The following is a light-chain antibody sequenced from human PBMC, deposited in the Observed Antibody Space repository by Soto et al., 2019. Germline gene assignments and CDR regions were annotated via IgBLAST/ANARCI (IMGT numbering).Light chain of an antibody. CDR1: SSDVGSYNL. V-gene: IGLV2-23*03. CDR3: CSYAGSSTFVV. Sequence: QSALTRPASVSGSPGQSITISCTGTSSDVGSYNLVSWYQQHPGKAPKLMIYEGSERPSGVSNRFSGSKSGNTASLTISGLQAEDEADYYCCSYAGSSTFVVFGGGTQLTVL. CDR2: EGS. J-gene: IGLJ2*01.